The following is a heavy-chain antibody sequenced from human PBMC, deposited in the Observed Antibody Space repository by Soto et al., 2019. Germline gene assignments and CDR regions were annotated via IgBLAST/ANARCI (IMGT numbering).Heavy chain of an antibody. Sequence: SVKVSCKASGGTFSSYAISWVRPAPGQGLEWMGGLIPIFGTANYAQKFQGRVTITADESTSTAYMELSSLRSEDTAVYYCARPDIVVAPAADYYYGMDVWGQGTTVTVPS. D-gene: IGHD2-2*01. J-gene: IGHJ6*01. CDR1: GGTFSSYA. V-gene: IGHV1-69*13. CDR2: LIPIFGTA. CDR3: ARPDIVVAPAADYYYGMDV.